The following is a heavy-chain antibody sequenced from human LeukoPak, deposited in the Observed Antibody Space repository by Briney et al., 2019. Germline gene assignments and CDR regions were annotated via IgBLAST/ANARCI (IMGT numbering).Heavy chain of an antibody. V-gene: IGHV3-53*01. J-gene: IGHJ4*02. Sequence: QSGGSLRLSCAASGFTVSSNYMSWVRQAPGKGLEWVSVIYSGGSTYYADSVKGRFTISRDNSKNTLYLQMNSLRAEDTAVYYCARLGYCSSTSCYTGGYDYWGQGTLVTVSS. D-gene: IGHD2-2*02. CDR1: GFTVSSNY. CDR3: ARLGYCSSTSCYTGGYDY. CDR2: IYSGGST.